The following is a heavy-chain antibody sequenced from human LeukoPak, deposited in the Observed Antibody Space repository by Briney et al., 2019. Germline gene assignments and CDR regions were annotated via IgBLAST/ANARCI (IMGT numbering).Heavy chain of an antibody. J-gene: IGHJ4*02. CDR3: ARSSWSLFDY. Sequence: TLSLTCTVSGGSISSGSYYWSWIRQPAGKGLEWIGRIYHSGSTYYNPSLKSRVTFSVDTSKNQFSLKLSSVTAADTAVYYCARSSWSLFDYWGQGTLVTVSS. D-gene: IGHD1-26*01. V-gene: IGHV4-61*02. CDR1: GGSISSGSYY. CDR2: IYHSGST.